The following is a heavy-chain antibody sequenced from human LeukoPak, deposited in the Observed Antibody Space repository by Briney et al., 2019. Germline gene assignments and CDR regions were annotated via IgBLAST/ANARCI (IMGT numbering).Heavy chain of an antibody. V-gene: IGHV4-39*07. Sequence: SETLSLTCTVSGGSISSSSYYWSWIRQPPGKGLEWIGEINHSGSTNYNPSLKSRVTISVDTSKNQFSLKLSSVTAADTAVYYCARRQDLYNYYDSSGYYQNWFDPWGQGTLVTVSS. D-gene: IGHD3-22*01. J-gene: IGHJ5*02. CDR3: ARRQDLYNYYDSSGYYQNWFDP. CDR2: INHSGST. CDR1: GGSISSSSYY.